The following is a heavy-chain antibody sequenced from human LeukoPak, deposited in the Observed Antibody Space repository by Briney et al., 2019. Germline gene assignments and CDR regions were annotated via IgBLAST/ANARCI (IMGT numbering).Heavy chain of an antibody. CDR2: INHSGST. V-gene: IGHV4-34*01. J-gene: IGHJ5*02. CDR3: ARASVDGSANH. D-gene: IGHD3-10*01. CDR1: GGSFSGYY. Sequence: SETLSLTCAVYGGSFSGYYWSWIRQPPGKGLEWIGEINHSGSTNYNPSLKSRVTISVDTSKNQFSLKLSSVTAADTAVYYCARASVDGSANHWGQGTLVTVSS.